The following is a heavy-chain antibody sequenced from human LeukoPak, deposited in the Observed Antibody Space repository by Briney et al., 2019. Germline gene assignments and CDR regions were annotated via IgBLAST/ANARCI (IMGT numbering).Heavy chain of an antibody. CDR1: AFTFSSYG. CDR2: IRYDGSNK. J-gene: IGHJ3*02. V-gene: IGHV3-30*02. CDR3: ANLVPAAVAFDI. D-gene: IGHD2-2*01. Sequence: GGCLSLSCAASAFTFSSYGMHWVRQAPGKGLEWVAFIRYDGSNKYYADSVKGRFTISRDNSKNTLYLQINSLTAEDTAVYYYANLVPAAVAFDIWGQGTMVTVSS.